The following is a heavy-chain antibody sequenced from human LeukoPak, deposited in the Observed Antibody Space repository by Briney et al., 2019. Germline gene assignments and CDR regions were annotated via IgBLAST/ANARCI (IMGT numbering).Heavy chain of an antibody. CDR1: GYMFTGYY. J-gene: IGHJ5*02. Sequence: ASVKVSCKTSGYMFTGYYMHWVRQAPEQGLEWMGWINPNSGGTNYAQKFQGRVTMTRDTSISTAYMELSRLRSDDTAVYYCARASRYSSGWYVWFDPWGQGTLVTVSS. D-gene: IGHD6-19*01. V-gene: IGHV1-2*02. CDR3: ARASRYSSGWYVWFDP. CDR2: INPNSGGT.